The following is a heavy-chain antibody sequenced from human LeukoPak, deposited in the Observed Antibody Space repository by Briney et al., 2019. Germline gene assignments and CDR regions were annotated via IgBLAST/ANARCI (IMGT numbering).Heavy chain of an antibody. CDR1: GFTFSRFW. CDR3: ARVGRSSGCYGLCYYYYMDV. D-gene: IGHD2-2*01. CDR2: IKQDGSER. J-gene: IGHJ6*03. Sequence: PGGSLRLSCAASGFTFSRFWMSWVRQAPGKGLEWVANIKQDGSERYYVDSVKGRFTISRDNAKNSLSLQMNSLRAEDTAVYYCARVGRSSGCYGLCYYYYMDVWGKGTTVTVSS. V-gene: IGHV3-7*01.